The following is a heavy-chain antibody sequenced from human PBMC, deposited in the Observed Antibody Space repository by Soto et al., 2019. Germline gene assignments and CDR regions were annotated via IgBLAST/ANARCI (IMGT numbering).Heavy chain of an antibody. D-gene: IGHD3-3*01. V-gene: IGHV5-10-1*01. Sequence: GESLKISCKGSGYSFTSYWISWVRQMPGKGLEWMGRIDPSDSYTNYSPSFQGHVTISADKSISTAYLQWSSLKASDTAMYYCARTSTIFGVTYDFDYWGQGTLVTVSS. CDR2: IDPSDSYT. CDR3: ARTSTIFGVTYDFDY. CDR1: GYSFTSYW. J-gene: IGHJ4*02.